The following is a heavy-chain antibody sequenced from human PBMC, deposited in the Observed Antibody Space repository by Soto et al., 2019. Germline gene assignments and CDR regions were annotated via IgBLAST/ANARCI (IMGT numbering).Heavy chain of an antibody. J-gene: IGHJ4*02. V-gene: IGHV4-59*01. CDR2: AHYSGST. D-gene: IGHD1-26*01. CDR1: GGSMTNYY. Sequence: SETLSLTCTVSGGSMTNYYWSWIRQTPGKGLEWVGSAHYSGSTQYNPSLKSRVTTSVDTSKNQISLNLTSVTAADTAVYYCARRGLGARFDYWGQGTLVTVSS. CDR3: ARRGLGARFDY.